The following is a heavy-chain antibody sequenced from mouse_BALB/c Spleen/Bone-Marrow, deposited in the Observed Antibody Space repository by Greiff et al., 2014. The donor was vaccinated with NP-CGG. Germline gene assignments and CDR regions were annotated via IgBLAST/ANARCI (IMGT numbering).Heavy chain of an antibody. Sequence: VQRVESGAELVKPGASVKLSCKASGYSFTNYYMYWVKRRPGQGLEWIGEINPSNGGTNFNEKFKNKATLTVDKSSSTAYMRLSSLTSEDSAVYYCTRSNYGYWYFDVWGAGTTVTVSS. CDR3: TRSNYGYWYFDV. CDR1: GYSFTNYY. J-gene: IGHJ1*01. V-gene: IGHV1S81*02. D-gene: IGHD1-1*01. CDR2: INPSNGGT.